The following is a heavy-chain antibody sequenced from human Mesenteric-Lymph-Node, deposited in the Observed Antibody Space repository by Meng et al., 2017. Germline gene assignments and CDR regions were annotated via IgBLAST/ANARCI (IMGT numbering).Heavy chain of an antibody. CDR1: GGSISSGSYH. J-gene: IGHJ6*02. Sequence: SETLSLTCTVSGGSISSGSYHWSWIRQPAGKGLEWIGRIHSSGRTNYNPSLKSRVTISTDTSNNQFSLKLTSVTPADTAVYYCASRDEVVVAATPYYYYYGMDVWGQGTTVTVSS. CDR2: IHSSGRT. D-gene: IGHD2-15*01. CDR3: ASRDEVVVAATPYYYYYGMDV. V-gene: IGHV4-61*02.